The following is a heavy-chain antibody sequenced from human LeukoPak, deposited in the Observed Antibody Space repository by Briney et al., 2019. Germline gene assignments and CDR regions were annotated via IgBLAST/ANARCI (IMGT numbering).Heavy chain of an antibody. CDR2: ISAYNGNT. V-gene: IGHV1-18*01. D-gene: IGHD6-6*01. J-gene: IGHJ3*01. Sequence: GASVKVSCKASGYTFTSYGISWVRQAPGQGLEWMGWISAYNGNTNYAQKLQGRVTMTTDTSTSTAYMELRSLRSDDTAVYYCASGMSIAAPDAFDLWGQGTMVTVSS. CDR1: GYTFTSYG. CDR3: ASGMSIAAPDAFDL.